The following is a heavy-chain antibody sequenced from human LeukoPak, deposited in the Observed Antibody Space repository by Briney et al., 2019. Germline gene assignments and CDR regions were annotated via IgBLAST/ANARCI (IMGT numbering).Heavy chain of an antibody. CDR3: ARANPAVAGTFDY. CDR2: ISSSSSYI. J-gene: IGHJ4*02. CDR1: GFTFSSYS. Sequence: GGSLRLSCAASGFTFSSYSMNWVRQAPGKGLERVSSISSSSSYIYYADSVKGRFTISRGNAKNSLYLQMNSLRAEDTAVYYCARANPAVAGTFDYWGQGTLVTVSS. D-gene: IGHD6-19*01. V-gene: IGHV3-21*01.